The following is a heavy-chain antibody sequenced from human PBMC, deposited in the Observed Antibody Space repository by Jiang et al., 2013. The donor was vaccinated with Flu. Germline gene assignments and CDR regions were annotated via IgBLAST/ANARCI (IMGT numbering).Heavy chain of an antibody. CDR2: TYYRSKWYN. Sequence: TSQTLSLTCAISGDSVSSNSAAWNWIRQSPSRGLEWLGRTYYRSKWYNDYAVSVKSRITINPDTSKNQFSLQLNSVTPEDTAVYYCARDRITMVRGVSWYFDLWGRGTLVTVSS. D-gene: IGHD3-10*01. V-gene: IGHV6-1*01. J-gene: IGHJ2*01. CDR3: ARDRITMVRGVSWYFDL. CDR1: GDSVSSNSAA.